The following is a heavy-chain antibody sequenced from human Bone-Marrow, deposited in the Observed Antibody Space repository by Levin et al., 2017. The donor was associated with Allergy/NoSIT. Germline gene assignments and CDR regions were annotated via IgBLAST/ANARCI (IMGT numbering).Heavy chain of an antibody. D-gene: IGHD5-12*01. J-gene: IGHJ4*02. CDR2: ISWNSGSI. CDR1: GFTFDDYA. V-gene: IGHV3-9*01. CDR3: AKVEGRWLRFPYFDY. Sequence: PGGSLRLSCAASGFTFDDYAMHWVRQAPGKGLEWVSGISWNSGSIGYADSVKGRFTISRDNAKNSLYLQMNSLRAEDTALYYCAKVEGRWLRFPYFDYWGQGTLVTVSS.